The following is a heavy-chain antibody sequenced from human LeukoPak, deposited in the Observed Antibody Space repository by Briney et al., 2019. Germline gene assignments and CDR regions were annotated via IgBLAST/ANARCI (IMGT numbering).Heavy chain of an antibody. CDR2: INHSGST. V-gene: IGHV4-34*01. D-gene: IGHD3-22*01. Sequence: SETLSLTCAVYGGSFSGYYWSWIRQPPGKGLEWIGEINHSGSTNYNPSLKSRVTISVDTSKNQFSLKLSPVTAADTAVYYCARVRSEYYYDSSGYFYFDYWGQGTLVTVSS. J-gene: IGHJ4*02. CDR3: ARVRSEYYYDSSGYFYFDY. CDR1: GGSFSGYY.